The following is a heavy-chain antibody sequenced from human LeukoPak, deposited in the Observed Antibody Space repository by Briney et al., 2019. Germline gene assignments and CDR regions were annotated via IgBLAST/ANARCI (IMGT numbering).Heavy chain of an antibody. CDR2: IYYSGST. Sequence: PSETLSLTCTVSGGSISPYYWSWIRQPPGKGLEWIGYIYYSGSTNYNPSLKSRVTMSVDTSKNQFSLKLSSVTAADTAVYYCARSAPVAASDYWGQGTLVTVSS. CDR1: GGSISPYY. J-gene: IGHJ4*02. V-gene: IGHV4-59*08. CDR3: ARSAPVAASDY. D-gene: IGHD6-13*01.